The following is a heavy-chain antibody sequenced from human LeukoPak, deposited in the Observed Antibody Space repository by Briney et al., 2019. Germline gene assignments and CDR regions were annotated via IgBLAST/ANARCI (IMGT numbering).Heavy chain of an antibody. CDR1: GYTFTRYF. CDR3: ARDLSSTAYWEFDY. J-gene: IGHJ4*02. V-gene: IGHV1-2*06. CDR2: INPNSGGA. Sequence: WASVKVSCKASGYTFTRYFIHWVRQAPGRGLEWMGRINPNSGGAEYEQNFQGRVTMTRDTSINTAYMTLSGLTFDDTAMYYCARDLSSTAYWEFDYWGRGTVVTVSS. D-gene: IGHD2-8*02.